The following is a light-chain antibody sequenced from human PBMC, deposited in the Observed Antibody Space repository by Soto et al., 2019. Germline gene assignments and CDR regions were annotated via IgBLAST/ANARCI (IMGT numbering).Light chain of an antibody. CDR1: QSISSW. Sequence: DIQMTPSPSTLSASVGDRVTITCRASQSISSWLAWYQQKPGKAPKLLIYAASSLQSGVPSRFSGSGSGTDFTLTISGLQPEDLATYYCQQANSFPWTFGQGTKVDIK. CDR2: AAS. V-gene: IGKV1-12*01. CDR3: QQANSFPWT. J-gene: IGKJ1*01.